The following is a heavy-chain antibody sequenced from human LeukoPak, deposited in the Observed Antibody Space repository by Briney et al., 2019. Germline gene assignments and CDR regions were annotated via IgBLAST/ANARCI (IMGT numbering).Heavy chain of an antibody. CDR2: INPNSCGT. V-gene: IGHV1-2*02. CDR1: GYTFTGYY. J-gene: IGHJ4*02. Sequence: ASVKVSCKASGYTFTGYYIHWVRQAPGQGLEWMGWINPNSCGTNYAQKFQGRVTMTRDTSISTAYMELSRLRSDDTDVYYCASRPDVGATADYWGQGTLVTVSS. CDR3: ASRPDVGATADY. D-gene: IGHD1-26*01.